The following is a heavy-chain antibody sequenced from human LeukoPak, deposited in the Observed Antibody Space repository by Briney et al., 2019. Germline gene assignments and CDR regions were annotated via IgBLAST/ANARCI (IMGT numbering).Heavy chain of an antibody. Sequence: SVKVSCKVSGHTLTELSMHWVRQAPGKGLEWMGGFDPEDGETIYAQKFQGRVTMTEDTSTDTAYMELSSLRSEDTAVYYCATANSGSYYLHFQHWGQGTLVTVSS. V-gene: IGHV1-24*01. D-gene: IGHD1-26*01. J-gene: IGHJ1*01. CDR3: ATANSGSYYLHFQH. CDR2: FDPEDGET. CDR1: GHTLTELS.